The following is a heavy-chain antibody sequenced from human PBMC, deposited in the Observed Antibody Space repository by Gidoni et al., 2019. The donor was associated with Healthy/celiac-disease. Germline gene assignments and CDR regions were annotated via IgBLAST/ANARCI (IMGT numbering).Heavy chain of an antibody. CDR1: GFTFSSSW. Sequence: EVQLVESGGGLVQPGGSLRLSCAASGFTFSSSWMSWVRQAPGKGLEWVANIKQDGSEKYYVDSVKGRFTISRDNAKNSLYLQMNSLRAEDTAVYYCARDAYDFWSGYLTSYYFDYWGQGTLVTVSS. D-gene: IGHD3-3*01. J-gene: IGHJ4*02. CDR2: IKQDGSEK. V-gene: IGHV3-7*01. CDR3: ARDAYDFWSGYLTSYYFDY.